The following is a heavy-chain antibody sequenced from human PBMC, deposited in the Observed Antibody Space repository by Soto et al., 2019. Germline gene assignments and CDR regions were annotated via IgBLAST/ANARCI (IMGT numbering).Heavy chain of an antibody. Sequence: SETLSLTCAVYGGSFSGYYWSWIRQPPGKGLEWIGEINHSGSTNYNPSLKSRVTISVDTPKNQFSLKLSSVTAADTAVYYCARGCWGYGGFDYWGQGTLVTVSS. V-gene: IGHV4-34*01. CDR1: GGSFSGYY. J-gene: IGHJ4*02. D-gene: IGHD7-27*01. CDR2: INHSGST. CDR3: ARGCWGYGGFDY.